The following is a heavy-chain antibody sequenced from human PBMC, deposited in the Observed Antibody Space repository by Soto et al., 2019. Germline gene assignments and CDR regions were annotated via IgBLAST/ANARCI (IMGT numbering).Heavy chain of an antibody. CDR2: INPSGGST. Sequence: QVQLVQSGAEVKKPGASVKVSCKASGYTFTTYYMHWVRQAPGQGLEWMGIINPSGGSTSYAQKFQGRVTMTRDTSTSTVYMELRSLRSEDTAVYYCARVYCSGGSCYGIDYWGQGTLVTVSS. CDR3: ARVYCSGGSCYGIDY. J-gene: IGHJ4*02. CDR1: GYTFTTYY. V-gene: IGHV1-46*01. D-gene: IGHD2-15*01.